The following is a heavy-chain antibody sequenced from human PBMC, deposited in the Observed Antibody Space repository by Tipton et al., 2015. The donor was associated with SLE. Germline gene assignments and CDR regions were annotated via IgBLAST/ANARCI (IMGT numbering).Heavy chain of an antibody. V-gene: IGHV1-18*01. J-gene: IGHJ4*02. Sequence: VQSGAEVKKPGASVKVSCKTSGYPFTSHGINWVRQAPGQGLEWLGWISGYNGNTHYAQKVEGRVTMTTDSSTSTAYMELRSLRSDDTALYYCARSGGLIVESTEWGHWGQGTLVTVSS. D-gene: IGHD1-26*01. CDR3: ARSGGLIVESTEWGH. CDR2: ISGYNGNT. CDR1: GYPFTSHG.